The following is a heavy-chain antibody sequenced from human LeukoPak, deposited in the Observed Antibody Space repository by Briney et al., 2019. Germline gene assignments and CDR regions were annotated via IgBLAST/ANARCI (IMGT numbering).Heavy chain of an antibody. Sequence: GASVKVSCKASGYTFTSYGISWVRQAPRQGLEWMAWISAYNGKTNYLQKLQGRVTMTTDTSTSTAYMELRSLRSDDTAVYYRERGRYYGSGTHLCLNYWGQGTLVTVSS. J-gene: IGHJ4*02. CDR1: GYTFTSYG. V-gene: IGHV1-18*01. CDR2: ISAYNGKT. CDR3: ERGRYYGSGTHLCLNY. D-gene: IGHD3-10*01.